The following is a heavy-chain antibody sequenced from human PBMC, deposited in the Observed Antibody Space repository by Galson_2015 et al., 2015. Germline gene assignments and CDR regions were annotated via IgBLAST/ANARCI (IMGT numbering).Heavy chain of an antibody. V-gene: IGHV3-21*01. CDR3: ARLWFGEYQRAPFDY. CDR2: ISSSSSYI. D-gene: IGHD3-10*01. CDR1: GFTFSSYS. J-gene: IGHJ4*02. Sequence: SLRLSCAASGFTFSSYSMNWVRQAPGKGLEWVSSISSSSSYIYYADSVKGRFTISRDNAKNSLYLQMNSLRAEDTAVYYCARLWFGEYQRAPFDYWGQGTLVTVSS.